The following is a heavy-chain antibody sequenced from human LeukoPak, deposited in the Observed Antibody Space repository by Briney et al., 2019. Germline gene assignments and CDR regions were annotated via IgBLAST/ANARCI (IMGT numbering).Heavy chain of an antibody. CDR2: ISGSGGRT. J-gene: IGHJ4*02. V-gene: IGHV3-23*01. CDR1: GFTFSSYA. Sequence: GGSLRLSCAASGFTFSSYAMSWVRQAPGKGLEWVSAISGSGGRTYYADAVKGRCTISRDNSKNTLYLQTNSLTAEATAVYSCATGGFRGSYFNYFDYWGQGTPVTVSS. D-gene: IGHD1-26*01. CDR3: ATGGFRGSYFNYFDY.